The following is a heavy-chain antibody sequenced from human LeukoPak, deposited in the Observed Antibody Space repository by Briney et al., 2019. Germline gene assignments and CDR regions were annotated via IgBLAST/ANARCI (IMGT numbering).Heavy chain of an antibody. D-gene: IGHD3-22*01. CDR3: ARSADRSGYFREITLYYFDY. J-gene: IGHJ4*02. V-gene: IGHV3-21*04. CDR2: ISSSSSYI. Sequence: GGSLRLSCAASGFTFSSYSMNWVRQAPGKGLEWVSSISSSSSYIYYADSVKGRFTISRDNAKNSLYLQMNSLRAEDTAVYYCARSADRSGYFREITLYYFDYWGQGTLVTVSS. CDR1: GFTFSSYS.